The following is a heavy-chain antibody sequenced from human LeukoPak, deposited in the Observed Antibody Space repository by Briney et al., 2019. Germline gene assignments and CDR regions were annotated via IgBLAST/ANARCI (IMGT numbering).Heavy chain of an antibody. Sequence: ASVKVPCKASGYTFTGYYMQWVRQAAGQGREWVGWINPIRGRTNYAEKLQGRVIMTRDTSISKACMELSSMRSADTAVYYCATSKPIYYYDSSDYYYGPSDYWGQGTLVTVSS. CDR2: INPIRGRT. V-gene: IGHV1-2*02. D-gene: IGHD3-22*01. CDR3: ATSKPIYYYDSSDYYYGPSDY. J-gene: IGHJ4*02. CDR1: GYTFTGYY.